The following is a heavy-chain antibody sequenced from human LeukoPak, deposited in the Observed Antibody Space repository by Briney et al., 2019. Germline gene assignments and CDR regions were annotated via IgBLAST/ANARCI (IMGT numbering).Heavy chain of an antibody. CDR1: GGSISSSSYY. V-gene: IGHV4-39*01. D-gene: IGHD1-1*01. CDR3: ARHEGELERRGNDAFDI. Sequence: SETLSLTCIVSGGSISSSSYYWGWIRQPPGKGLEWIGSIYYSGSTYYNPSLKSRVTISVDTSKNQFSLKLSSVTAADTAVYYCARHEGELERRGNDAFDIWGQGTMVTVSS. J-gene: IGHJ3*02. CDR2: IYYSGST.